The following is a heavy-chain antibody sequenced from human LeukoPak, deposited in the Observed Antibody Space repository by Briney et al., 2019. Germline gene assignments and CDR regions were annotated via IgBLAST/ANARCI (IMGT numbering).Heavy chain of an antibody. V-gene: IGHV3-43*01. CDR3: AKDLRPHADNYFDY. CDR1: GFTFDDYT. Sequence: GGALRLSCAASGFTFDDYTMHWVRQAPGTGLEWVTLISWDGGSTYYADSVKGRFTISRVNSKNSLYLQMNSLRTEDTALYYCAKDLRPHADNYFDYWRPGTLVTVSS. J-gene: IGHJ4*02. CDR2: ISWDGGST.